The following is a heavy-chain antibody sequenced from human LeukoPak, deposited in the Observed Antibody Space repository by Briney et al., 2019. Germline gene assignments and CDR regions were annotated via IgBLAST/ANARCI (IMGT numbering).Heavy chain of an antibody. CDR1: GGSFSGYY. J-gene: IGHJ5*02. CDR3: ASRIVGATEVWFDP. CDR2: INHSGST. Sequence: SETLSLTRDVHGGSFSGYYWSWIRQPPGKGLEWIGEINHSGSTNYNPSLKSRVTISVDTSKNQFSLKLSSVTAADTAVYYCASRIVGATEVWFDPWGQGTLVTVSS. D-gene: IGHD1-26*01. V-gene: IGHV4-34*01.